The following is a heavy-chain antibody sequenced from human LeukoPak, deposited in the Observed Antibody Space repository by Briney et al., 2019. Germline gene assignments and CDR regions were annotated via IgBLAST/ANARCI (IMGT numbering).Heavy chain of an antibody. D-gene: IGHD6-19*01. CDR3: AKDTLQYTSGWLDY. V-gene: IGHV3-23*01. CDR2: ISGSGGST. J-gene: IGHJ4*02. CDR1: GFTFSSYG. Sequence: GGTLRLSCAASGFTFSSYGMSWVRHATGKGLEWVSAISGSGGSTYYADSVKGRFTISRDNSKNTLYLQMNSLTAKDTAVYYCAKDTLQYTSGWLDYWGQGTIVTVSS.